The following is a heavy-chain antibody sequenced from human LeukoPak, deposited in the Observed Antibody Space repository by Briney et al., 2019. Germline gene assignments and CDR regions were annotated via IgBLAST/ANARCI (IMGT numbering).Heavy chain of an antibody. CDR2: IYYSGST. V-gene: IGHV4-39*07. D-gene: IGHD5-24*01. CDR3: AREMAITGALDI. J-gene: IGHJ3*02. CDR1: GGSISSSSYY. Sequence: SETLSLTCTVSGGSISSSSYYWGWIRQPPGKGLEWIGSIYYSGSTKYNPSLNSRVIISVDTSKNQFSLKLSSVTAADTAVYYCAREMAITGALDIWGQGSMVTVSS.